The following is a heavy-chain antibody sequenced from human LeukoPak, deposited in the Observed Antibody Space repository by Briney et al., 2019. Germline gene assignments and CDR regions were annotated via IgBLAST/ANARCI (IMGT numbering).Heavy chain of an antibody. Sequence: GGSVRLSCAASGFTFSSYWMEWVRQAPGKGLVWVSRINLDGRTTNYADSVKGRFVISRDDAKNTLYLQMNSLRAEDTAVYYCARVTNWGADYWGQGTLVTVSS. CDR1: GFTFSSYW. CDR3: ARVTNWGADY. CDR2: INLDGRTT. J-gene: IGHJ4*02. V-gene: IGHV3-74*01. D-gene: IGHD1-26*01.